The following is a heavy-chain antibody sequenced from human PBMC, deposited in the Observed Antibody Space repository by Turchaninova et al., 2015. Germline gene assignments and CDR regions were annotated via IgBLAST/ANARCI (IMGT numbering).Heavy chain of an antibody. V-gene: IGHV5-51*01. Sequence: EVQLVQSGAEVKKPGESLKISCKGSGYTFSNYGIGWVRQMPGKALEWLGIIYPGESNTLSSPSFQGLSTGSADTSISTAYLQWSSLKASDTAMYYCARPSYGSPHYVDFWGQGTLVTVSS. J-gene: IGHJ4*02. CDR1: GYTFSNYG. D-gene: IGHD3-10*01. CDR3: ARPSYGSPHYVDF. CDR2: IYPGESNT.